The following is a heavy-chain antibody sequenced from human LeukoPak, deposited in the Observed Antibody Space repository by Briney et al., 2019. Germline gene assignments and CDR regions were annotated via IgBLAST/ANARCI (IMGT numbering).Heavy chain of an antibody. D-gene: IGHD3-10*01. V-gene: IGHV4-34*01. CDR1: GGSFSDYY. J-gene: IGHJ5*02. CDR2: INHSGST. CDR3: ARGEPGSWFDP. Sequence: PSETLSLTCAVYGGSFSDYYWSWIRQPPGKGPEWIGEINHSGSTNYNPSLKSRVTISVDTSKKQFSLNLSSVTAADTAVYYCARGEPGSWFDPWGQGTLVTVSS.